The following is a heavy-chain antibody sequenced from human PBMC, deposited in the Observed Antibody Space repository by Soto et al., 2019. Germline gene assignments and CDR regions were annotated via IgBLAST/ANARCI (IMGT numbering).Heavy chain of an antibody. D-gene: IGHD1-7*01. CDR1: GITLSDHY. J-gene: IGHJ4*02. Sequence: EVQLVESGGALVQPGGSLRLSCAVAGITLSDHYMNWVRQAPGEGLEWVSTLTRGSHMYYADSVKGRFTISRDNAKNSLYLQMNSLRVEDTAMYYCLDGNYNWGQGSLVIVSS. V-gene: IGHV3-48*01. CDR2: LTRGSHM. CDR3: LDGNYN.